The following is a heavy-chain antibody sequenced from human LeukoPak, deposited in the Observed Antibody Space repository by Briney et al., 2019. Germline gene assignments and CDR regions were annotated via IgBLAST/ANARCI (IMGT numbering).Heavy chain of an antibody. J-gene: IGHJ4*02. Sequence: PGGSLRLSCAASEFTFSSYGMHWVRQAPGKGLEWVAFIPYDGTNKYYADPVKGRFTISRDNSKNTLYLQMNSLRAADTALYYCVQGTRRGAITMVRGVIGKSYYFDSWGQGTLVTVSS. V-gene: IGHV3-30*02. CDR3: VQGTRRGAITMVRGVIGKSYYFDS. D-gene: IGHD3-10*01. CDR2: IPYDGTNK. CDR1: EFTFSSYG.